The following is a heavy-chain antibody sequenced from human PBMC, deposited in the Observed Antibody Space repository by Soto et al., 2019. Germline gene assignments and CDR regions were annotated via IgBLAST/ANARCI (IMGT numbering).Heavy chain of an antibody. D-gene: IGHD6-13*01. J-gene: IGHJ4*02. Sequence: PLETQSLTCSVSDGNIRGYDLSWIRQQPGKGLEWIGYIYYSGSTNYNPSLKSRVTISVDTSKNQFSLKLSSVTAADTAVYYCARPPRYSSSNDYWGQGPWSPS. V-gene: IGHV4-59*08. CDR3: ARPPRYSSSNDY. CDR1: DGNIRGYD. CDR2: IYYSGST.